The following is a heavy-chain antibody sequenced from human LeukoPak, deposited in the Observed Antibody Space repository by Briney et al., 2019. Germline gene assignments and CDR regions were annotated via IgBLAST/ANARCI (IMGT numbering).Heavy chain of an antibody. D-gene: IGHD2-2*01. J-gene: IGHJ6*02. CDR1: GFIFSSYG. V-gene: IGHV3-30*18. CDR3: AKLVEGVDIVVP. Sequence: GRSLRLSCAASGFIFSSYGMHWVRQAPGKGLEWVAVISYDGSNKYYADSVKGRFTISRDNSKNTLYLQMNSLRAEDTAVYYCAKLVEGVDIVVPWGQGTTVTVSS. CDR2: ISYDGSNK.